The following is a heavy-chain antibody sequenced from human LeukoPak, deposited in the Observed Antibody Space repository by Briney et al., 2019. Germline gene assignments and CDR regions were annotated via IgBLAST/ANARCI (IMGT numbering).Heavy chain of an antibody. CDR2: IYYSGST. V-gene: IGHV4-59*01. Sequence: SQTLSLTCTVSGGSISSYYWSWIRQPPGKGLEWIGYIYYSGSTNYNPSLKSRVTISVDTSKNQFSLKLSSVTAADTAVYYCASLPVAGTRDYWGQGTLVTVSS. D-gene: IGHD6-19*01. CDR1: GGSISSYY. CDR3: ASLPVAGTRDY. J-gene: IGHJ4*02.